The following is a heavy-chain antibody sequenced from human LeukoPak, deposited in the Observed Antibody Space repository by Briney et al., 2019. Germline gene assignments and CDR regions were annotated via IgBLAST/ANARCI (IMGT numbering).Heavy chain of an antibody. CDR1: GFTFSSYS. CDR3: ARDQLFGGDAFDI. Sequence: PGGSLRLSCAASGFTFSSYSMNWVRQAPGKGLEWVSSISSSSSYIYYADSVKGRFTISRDNAKNSLYLQMNSLRAEDTAVYYCARDQLFGGDAFDIWGQGTMVTVSS. V-gene: IGHV3-21*01. CDR2: ISSSSSYI. J-gene: IGHJ3*02. D-gene: IGHD5-24*01.